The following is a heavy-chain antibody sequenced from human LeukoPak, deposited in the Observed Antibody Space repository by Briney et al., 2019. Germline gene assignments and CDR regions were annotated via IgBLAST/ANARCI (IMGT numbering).Heavy chain of an antibody. Sequence: SETLSLTCTVSGGSISSSSYYWGWIRQPPGKGLEWIGSIYYSGSTYYNPSLKSRVTISVGTSKNQFSLKLSSVTAADTAVYYCARCNIGYGQVANWFDPWGQGTLVTVSS. CDR2: IYYSGST. J-gene: IGHJ5*02. V-gene: IGHV4-39*01. CDR1: GGSISSSSYY. D-gene: IGHD5-18*01. CDR3: ARCNIGYGQVANWFDP.